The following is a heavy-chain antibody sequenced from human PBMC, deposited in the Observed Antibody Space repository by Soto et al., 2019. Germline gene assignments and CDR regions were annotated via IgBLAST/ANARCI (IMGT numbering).Heavy chain of an antibody. J-gene: IGHJ4*02. Sequence: ASVKFPCKASGYTFTSYGISWVRQAPGQWLEWMGWISAYNGNTNYAQKLQGRVTMTTDTSTSTAYMELRSLRSDDTAVYYCARDDGYSSGWYFDYWGQGTLVTVSS. D-gene: IGHD6-19*01. CDR1: GYTFTSYG. CDR2: ISAYNGNT. V-gene: IGHV1-18*04. CDR3: ARDDGYSSGWYFDY.